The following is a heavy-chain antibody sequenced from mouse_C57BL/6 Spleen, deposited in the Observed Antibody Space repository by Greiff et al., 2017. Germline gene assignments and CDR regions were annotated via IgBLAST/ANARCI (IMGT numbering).Heavy chain of an antibody. CDR2: IHPNSGST. D-gene: IGHD3-3*01. CDR1: GYTFTSYW. CDR3: ARKRDADYAMGY. V-gene: IGHV1-64*01. Sequence: VQLQQPGAELVKPGASVKLSCKASGYTFTSYWMHWVKQRPGQGLEWIGMIHPNSGSTNYNEKFKSKATLTVYKSSSTAYMQLRSRTSEDSAGYYGARKRDADYAMGYWGQGTSVTVSS. J-gene: IGHJ4*01.